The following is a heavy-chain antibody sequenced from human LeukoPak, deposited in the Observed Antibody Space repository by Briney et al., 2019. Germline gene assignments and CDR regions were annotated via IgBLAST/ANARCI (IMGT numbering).Heavy chain of an antibody. J-gene: IGHJ6*02. V-gene: IGHV1-2*04. CDR1: GYTFTGYY. D-gene: IGHD2-15*01. CDR2: INPNSGGT. CDR3: ARVGFGGYCSGGSCYGMDV. Sequence: ASVKVSCKASGYTFTGYYMHWVRQAPGQGLEWMGWINPNSGGTNYAQKFQGWVTMTRDTSISTAYMELSRLRSDDTAVYYCARVGFGGYCSGGSCYGMDVWGQGTTVTVSS.